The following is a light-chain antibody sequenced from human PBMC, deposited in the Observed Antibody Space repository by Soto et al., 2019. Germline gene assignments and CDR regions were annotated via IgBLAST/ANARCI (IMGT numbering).Light chain of an antibody. V-gene: IGKV1-12*01. CDR2: NAS. J-gene: IGKJ1*01. Sequence: DIQMTQSPSSVSASVGDRVTITCRASQGISSWLVWYQQKPGKAPKLLIYNASSLQSGVPSRFSGSGSGTAFSLTISSLQPEDFATYYCYQSNSYRWTFGQGTKVEI. CDR1: QGISSW. CDR3: YQSNSYRWT.